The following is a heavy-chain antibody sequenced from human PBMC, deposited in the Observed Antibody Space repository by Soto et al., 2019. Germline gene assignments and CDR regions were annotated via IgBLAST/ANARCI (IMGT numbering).Heavy chain of an antibody. D-gene: IGHD3-22*01. CDR2: ISSSGSTI. CDR3: ARVPAKSPSGYDY. Sequence: EVQLVESGGGLVQPGGSLRLSCAASGFTFSSYEMNWARRAPGKGREWVSYISSSGSTIYYADSVKGRFTISRDNAKNSLYLQMNSLRAEDTAVYYCARVPAKSPSGYDYWGQGTLVTVSS. CDR1: GFTFSSYE. V-gene: IGHV3-48*03. J-gene: IGHJ4*02.